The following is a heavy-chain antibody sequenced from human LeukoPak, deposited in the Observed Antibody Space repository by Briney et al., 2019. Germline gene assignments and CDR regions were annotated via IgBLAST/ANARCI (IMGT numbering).Heavy chain of an antibody. Sequence: ASVXXXXXXSGYTFTSYYXXXXRXAXXXXLXXXXXINPSGGSTSYAQKFQGRVTMTRDTSTSTVYMELSSLRSEDTAVYYCARTLLSVGVVTPFDYWGQGTLVTVSS. CDR3: ARTLLSVGVVTPFDY. CDR1: GYTFTSYY. D-gene: IGHD3-3*01. CDR2: INPSGGST. J-gene: IGHJ4*02. V-gene: IGHV1-46*01.